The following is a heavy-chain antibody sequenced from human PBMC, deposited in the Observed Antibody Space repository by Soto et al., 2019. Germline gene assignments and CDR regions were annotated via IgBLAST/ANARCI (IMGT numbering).Heavy chain of an antibody. CDR1: GFTFSSYW. Sequence: EVQLVESGGGLVQPWGSLRLSCVASGFTFSSYWMSWVRQAPGKGLEWVANIKQDGSEKYYVDSVKDRFTISRDNAKNSLYLQMNSLRAEDSAVYYCARVYPGSGWPYHYYGMDVWGQGTTVTVSS. V-gene: IGHV3-7*01. D-gene: IGHD6-19*01. J-gene: IGHJ6*02. CDR3: ARVYPGSGWPYHYYGMDV. CDR2: IKQDGSEK.